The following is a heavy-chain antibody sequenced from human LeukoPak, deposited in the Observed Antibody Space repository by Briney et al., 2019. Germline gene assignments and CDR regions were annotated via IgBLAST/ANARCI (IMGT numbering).Heavy chain of an antibody. Sequence: SETLSLTCTVSGGSLSSYYWSWLRQPPGKGREGIGYIYYSGSTYYNPSIRSRVTISVDTSKNQFSLKLSSVTAADTAVYYCARSSEGRYYYDSSGFSYYYYMDVWGKGTTVTISS. CDR1: GGSLSSYY. CDR3: ARSSEGRYYYDSSGFSYYYYMDV. CDR2: IYYSGST. V-gene: IGHV4-59*01. D-gene: IGHD3-22*01. J-gene: IGHJ6*03.